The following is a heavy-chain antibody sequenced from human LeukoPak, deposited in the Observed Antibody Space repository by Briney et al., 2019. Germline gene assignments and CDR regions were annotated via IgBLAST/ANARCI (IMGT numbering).Heavy chain of an antibody. D-gene: IGHD2-2*01. CDR2: IIPIFGTA. V-gene: IGHV1-69*13. CDR3: ASSLYCSSTSCSYYYYYGMDV. Sequence: GASVKVSCRASGGTFSSYAISWVRQAPGQGLEWVGGIIPIFGTANYAQKFQGRVTITADESTSTAYMELSSLRSEDTAVYYCASSLYCSSTSCSYYYYYGMDVWGQGTTVTVSS. J-gene: IGHJ6*02. CDR1: GGTFSSYA.